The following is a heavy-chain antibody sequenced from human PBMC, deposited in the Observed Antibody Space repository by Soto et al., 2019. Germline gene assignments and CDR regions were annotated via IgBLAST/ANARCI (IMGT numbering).Heavy chain of an antibody. D-gene: IGHD4-17*01. CDR1: GYTFTSYG. J-gene: IGHJ4*02. CDR3: ARDSKYGDFTYYFDY. CDR2: ISAYNGNT. V-gene: IGHV1-18*01. Sequence: QVQLVQSGAEVKKPGASVKVSCKASGYTFTSYGISWVRQAPGQGLEWMGWISAYNGNTNYAQKLQGRVTMTTDTSTRTGYMELRSLRSDDTAVYYCARDSKYGDFTYYFDYWGQGTLVTVSS.